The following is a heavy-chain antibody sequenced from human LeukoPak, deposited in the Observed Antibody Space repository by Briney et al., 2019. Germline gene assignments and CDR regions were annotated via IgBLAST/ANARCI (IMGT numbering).Heavy chain of an antibody. V-gene: IGHV1-2*02. CDR2: INPNSGGT. D-gene: IGHD3-22*01. J-gene: IGHJ4*02. Sequence: ASVKVSCKASGYTFTGYYMHWVRQAPGQGLEWMGWINPNSGGTNYAQKFQGRVTMTRDTSISTAYMELSRLRSDDTAVYYCARDSFLQHYDSSGPYYFDYWGQGTLVTVSS. CDR1: GYTFTGYY. CDR3: ARDSFLQHYDSSGPYYFDY.